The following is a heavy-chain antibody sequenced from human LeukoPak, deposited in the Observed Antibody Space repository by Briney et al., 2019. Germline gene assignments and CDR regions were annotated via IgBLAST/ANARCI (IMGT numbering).Heavy chain of an antibody. CDR2: VNPSGGST. J-gene: IGHJ6*02. V-gene: IGHV1-46*01. D-gene: IGHD3-16*02. CDR3: ARSNIMITFGGVIVIPGGGYGMDV. CDR1: VYTFTSYY. Sequence: GASVKVSCKASVYTFTSYYMHWVRQAPAQGLEWMGIVNPSGGSTCYDQKFQGRVTMNRDTSTSTVYMALSSLRSEDTAVYYCARSNIMITFGGVIVIPGGGYGMDVWGQGTTVTVSS.